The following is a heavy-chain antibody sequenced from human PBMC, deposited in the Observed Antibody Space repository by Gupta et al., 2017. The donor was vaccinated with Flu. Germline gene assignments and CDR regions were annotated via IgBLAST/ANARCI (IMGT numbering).Heavy chain of an antibody. CDR2: INHSGST. D-gene: IGHD6-13*01. J-gene: IGHJ5*02. CDR1: GGSFSGYY. V-gene: IGHV4-34*01. CDR3: ARDSYSSSWYRRFDP. Sequence: QVQLQQWGAGLLKPSETLSLTCAVYGGSFSGYYWSWIRQPPGKGLEWIGEINHSGSTNYNPSLKSRVTISVDTSKNQFSLKLSSVTAADTAVYYCARDSYSSSWYRRFDPWGQGTLVTVSS.